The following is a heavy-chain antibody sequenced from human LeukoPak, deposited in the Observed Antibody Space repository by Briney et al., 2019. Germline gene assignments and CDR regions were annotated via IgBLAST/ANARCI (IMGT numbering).Heavy chain of an antibody. V-gene: IGHV5-51*01. CDR2: VYPGDSDT. CDR3: ARSGYSEYDCGMDV. CDR1: GYTFTTYW. J-gene: IGHJ6*02. Sequence: GESLKISCNGSGYTFTTYWIDWVRQMPGKGLEWMGVVYPGDSDTRYSPSSQGQVTISSHNSITTAYLQCYRLESPATPRSFIARSGYSEYDCGMDVWGQGTTVTVSS. D-gene: IGHD6-25*01.